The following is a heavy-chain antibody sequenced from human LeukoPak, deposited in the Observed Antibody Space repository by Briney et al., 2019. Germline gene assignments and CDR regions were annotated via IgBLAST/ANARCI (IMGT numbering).Heavy chain of an antibody. CDR3: ARGRKGGSGRYYYGSGSSSNYFDY. Sequence: GGSLRLSCAASGFTFSSYAMHWVRQAPGKGLEWVAVISYDGSNKYYADSVKGRFTISRDNSKNTLYLQMNSLRAEDTAVYYCARGRKGGSGRYYYGSGSSSNYFDYWGQGTLVTVSS. D-gene: IGHD3-10*01. CDR1: GFTFSSYA. CDR2: ISYDGSNK. V-gene: IGHV3-30-3*01. J-gene: IGHJ4*02.